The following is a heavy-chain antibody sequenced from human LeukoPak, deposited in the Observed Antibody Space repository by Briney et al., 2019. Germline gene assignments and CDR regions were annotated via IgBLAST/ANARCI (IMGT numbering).Heavy chain of an antibody. CDR1: GFTFSSYG. CDR3: AKGPKQLLIRRSVWAYMDV. CDR2: IQYDGSNK. V-gene: IGHV3-30*02. J-gene: IGHJ6*03. D-gene: IGHD5-24*01. Sequence: GGSLRLSCAASGFTFSSYGMHWVRQAPGKGLEWVAFIQYDGSNKYYADSVKGRFTISRDNSKNTLYLQMNSLRAADTAVYYCAKGPKQLLIRRSVWAYMDVWGKGTTVTISS.